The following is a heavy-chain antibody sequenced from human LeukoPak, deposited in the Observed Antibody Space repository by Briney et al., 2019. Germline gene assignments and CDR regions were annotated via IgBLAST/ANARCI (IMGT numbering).Heavy chain of an antibody. Sequence: ASVKVSCKASGYTFTGYYMHWVRQAPGQGLEWMGWINPNSGGTNYAQKFQGWVTMTRDTSISTAYMELSRLRSDDTAVYYCARPRIAAAGTGTWFDPWGQGTLVTVSS. J-gene: IGHJ5*02. CDR3: ARPRIAAAGTGTWFDP. D-gene: IGHD6-13*01. CDR2: INPNSGGT. V-gene: IGHV1-2*04. CDR1: GYTFTGYY.